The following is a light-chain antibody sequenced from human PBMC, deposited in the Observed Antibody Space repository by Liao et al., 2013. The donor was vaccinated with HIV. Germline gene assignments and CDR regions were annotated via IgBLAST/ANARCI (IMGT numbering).Light chain of an antibody. V-gene: IGLV3-21*01. CDR1: NIGSKS. J-gene: IGLJ2*01. CDR2: YDS. CDR3: QVWDSSSDHPVV. Sequence: SYVLTQPPSVSVAPGKTARISCGGSNIGSKSVHWYQQKPGQAPVVVLYYDSDRPSGIPERFSGSNSGNTATLTISRVEAGDEADYYCQVWDSSSDHPVVFGGGTKLTVL.